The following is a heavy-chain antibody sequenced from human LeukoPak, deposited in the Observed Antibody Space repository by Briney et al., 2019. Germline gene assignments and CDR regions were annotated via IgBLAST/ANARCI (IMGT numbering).Heavy chain of an antibody. CDR2: IYTTGST. J-gene: IGHJ2*01. V-gene: IGHV4-4*07. CDR1: GGSIDIYY. CDR3: ARHHHSSGASDWYFDL. D-gene: IGHD3-22*01. Sequence: SETLSLTCTVSGGSIDIYYWSWIRQPAGKGLEWIGHIYTTGSTSYNPSLKSRVTMSVDPPKNQFSLKLTSVTAADTAVYYCARHHHSSGASDWYFDLWGRGTLVSVSS.